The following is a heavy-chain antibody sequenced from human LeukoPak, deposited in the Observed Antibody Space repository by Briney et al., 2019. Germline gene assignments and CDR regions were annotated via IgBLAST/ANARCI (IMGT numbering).Heavy chain of an antibody. D-gene: IGHD5-12*01. Sequence: GGSLRLSCAASGFTVSSNFMSWVRQAPGKGLEWVSVIYSGGSTYYADSVKGRFTISRDNSKNTLFLQMNSLRAEDTAVYYCAKDREGLSGGYDLEYFDYWGQGTLVTVSS. CDR1: GFTVSSNF. CDR3: AKDREGLSGGYDLEYFDY. V-gene: IGHV3-66*01. CDR2: IYSGGST. J-gene: IGHJ4*02.